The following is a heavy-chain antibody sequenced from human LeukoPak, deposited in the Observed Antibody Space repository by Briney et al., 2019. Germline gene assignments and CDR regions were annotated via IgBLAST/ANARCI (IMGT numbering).Heavy chain of an antibody. V-gene: IGHV1-46*01. CDR2: VYATGGTT. Sequence: ASVKVSCKASEDTFTYYHIHWVRQAPGQGVEWMGAVYATGGTTINTQNFQGRVTMTRDTSTGTVYMELSSLGFEDTAMYYCVTEAPRSYYFDYWGQEILVTVSS. CDR3: VTEAPRSYYFDY. CDR1: EDTFTYYH. J-gene: IGHJ4*02.